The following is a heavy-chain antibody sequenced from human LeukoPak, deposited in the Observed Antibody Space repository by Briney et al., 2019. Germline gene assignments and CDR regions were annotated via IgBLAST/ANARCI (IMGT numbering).Heavy chain of an antibody. V-gene: IGHV4-34*01. CDR1: GGSFSGYY. Sequence: PSETLSLTCAVYGGSFSGYYWSWIRQPPGKGLEWIGEINHSGSTNYNPSLKSRVTISVDTSKNQFSLKLSPVTAADTAVYYCGGDGYNPWFDPWGQGTLVTVSS. D-gene: IGHD5-24*01. CDR3: GGDGYNPWFDP. J-gene: IGHJ5*02. CDR2: INHSGST.